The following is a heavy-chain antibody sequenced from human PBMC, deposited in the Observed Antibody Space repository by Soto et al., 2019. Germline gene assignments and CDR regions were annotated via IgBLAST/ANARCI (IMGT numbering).Heavy chain of an antibody. CDR2: VSIGGST. J-gene: IGHJ4*02. CDR1: GFTFSSYA. V-gene: IGHV3-23*01. Sequence: VGSLRLSCAASGFTFSSYAMGWVRQGPGKGLEWVAVVSIGGSTHYADSVRGRFTISRDNSKNTLSLQMNSLTAEDTAVYFCAKRRGAGGHFDYWGQGALVTSPQ. D-gene: IGHD2-15*01. CDR3: AKRRGAGGHFDY.